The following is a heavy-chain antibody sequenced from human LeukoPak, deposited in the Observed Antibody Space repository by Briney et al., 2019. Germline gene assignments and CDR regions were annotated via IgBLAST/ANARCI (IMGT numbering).Heavy chain of an antibody. CDR1: GFTLRSYA. CDR2: ISYDGSNK. J-gene: IGHJ4*02. Sequence: GRSLRLSCAASGFTLRSYAMHRVRQAPGKGLEWVAVISYDGSNKYYADSVKGRFTISRDNSKNTLYLQMNSLRAEETAVYYCARDWNEYYFDYGGQGTLVTVPS. D-gene: IGHD1-1*01. CDR3: ARDWNEYYFDY. V-gene: IGHV3-30*04.